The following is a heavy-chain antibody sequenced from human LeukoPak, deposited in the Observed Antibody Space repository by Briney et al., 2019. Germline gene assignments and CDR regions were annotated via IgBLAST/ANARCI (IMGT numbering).Heavy chain of an antibody. CDR3: AKEGHYYDSSGLSNLGYFDY. V-gene: IGHV3-9*03. CDR2: ISWNSGSI. CDR1: GFTFDDYA. J-gene: IGHJ4*02. D-gene: IGHD3-22*01. Sequence: GGSLRLSCAASGFTFDDYAMHWVRQAPGKGLEWVSGISWNSGSIGYADSVKGRFTISRDNAKNSLYLQMNSLRAEDMALYYCAKEGHYYDSSGLSNLGYFDYWGQGTLVTVSS.